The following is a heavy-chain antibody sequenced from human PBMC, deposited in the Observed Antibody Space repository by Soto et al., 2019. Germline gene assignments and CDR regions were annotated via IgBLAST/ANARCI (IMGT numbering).Heavy chain of an antibody. CDR2: IYPGDSDT. CDR3: ARHRNYDILTGNTDY. Sequence: GESLKISCKGSGYSFTSYWIGWVRQMPGKGLEWMGIIYPGDSDTRYSPSFPGQVTISADKSIRTAYLQWSSLKASDTAVYYCARHRNYDILTGNTDYWGQGTLVT. V-gene: IGHV5-51*01. CDR1: GYSFTSYW. J-gene: IGHJ4*02. D-gene: IGHD3-9*01.